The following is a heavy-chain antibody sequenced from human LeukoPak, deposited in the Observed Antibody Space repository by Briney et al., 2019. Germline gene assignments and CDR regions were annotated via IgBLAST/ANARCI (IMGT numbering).Heavy chain of an antibody. J-gene: IGHJ4*02. CDR2: IHITSDWV. Sequence: GGSLRLSCAASGFTFSAYNMNWVRQAPGKGLEWVSSIHITSDWVYYADSVKGRFTISRDSAKNSLYLQMNSLRAEDTAVYYCARGDVGALDYWGQGTLVTVSS. V-gene: IGHV3-21*01. CDR1: GFTFSAYN. CDR3: ARGDVGALDY. D-gene: IGHD1-26*01.